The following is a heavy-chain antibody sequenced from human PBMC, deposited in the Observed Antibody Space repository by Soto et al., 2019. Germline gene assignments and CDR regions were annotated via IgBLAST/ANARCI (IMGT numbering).Heavy chain of an antibody. CDR1: GGSISSYY. J-gene: IGHJ4*02. CDR3: ARVQSAIAARPWYFDY. Sequence: KPSETLSLTCTVSGGSISSYYWSWIRQPPGKGLEWIGYIYYSGSTKYSPSLKSRVTISVDTSKNQFSLKLSSVTAADTAVYYCARVQSAIAARPWYFDYWGQGTLVTVSS. D-gene: IGHD6-6*01. CDR2: IYYSGST. V-gene: IGHV4-59*01.